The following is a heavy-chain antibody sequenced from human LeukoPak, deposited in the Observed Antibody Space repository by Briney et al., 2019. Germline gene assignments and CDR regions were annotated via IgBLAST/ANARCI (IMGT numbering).Heavy chain of an antibody. CDR2: TYYRSTWYN. D-gene: IGHD2-2*01. CDR3: ARRLTQYDCFDP. CDR1: GDSVSSNSVT. J-gene: IGHJ5*02. V-gene: IGHV6-1*01. Sequence: SQTLSLTCAISGDSVSSNSVTWNWIRQSPSRGLEWLGRTYYRSTWYNDYAVSVRGRITVNPDISKNQFSLHLNSVTPEDTAVYYCARRLTQYDCFDPWGQGILVTVSS.